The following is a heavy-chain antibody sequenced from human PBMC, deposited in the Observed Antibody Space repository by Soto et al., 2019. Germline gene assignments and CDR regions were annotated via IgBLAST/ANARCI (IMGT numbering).Heavy chain of an antibody. V-gene: IGHV1-69*04. CDR1: GGTFSSYT. J-gene: IGHJ6*03. CDR2: IIPILGIA. Sequence: EASVKVSCKASGGTFSSYTISWVRQAPGQGLEWMGRIIPILGIANYAQKFQGRVTITADKSTSTAYMELSSLRSEDTAVYYCARDRVQYYSYYYYYMDVWGKGTTVTVSS. D-gene: IGHD4-4*01. CDR3: ARDRVQYYSYYYYYMDV.